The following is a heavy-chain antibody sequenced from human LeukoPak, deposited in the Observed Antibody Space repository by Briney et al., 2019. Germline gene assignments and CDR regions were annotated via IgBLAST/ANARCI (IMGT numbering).Heavy chain of an antibody. V-gene: IGHV1-2*02. J-gene: IGHJ4*02. D-gene: IGHD6-13*01. CDR3: ATSRGPIAAAGIDY. Sequence: GASVKVPCKASGYTFTGYYMHWVRQAPGQGLEWMGWINPNSGGTNYAQKFQGRVTMTRDTSISTAYMELSRLRSDDTAVYYCATSRGPIAAAGIDYWGQGTLVTVSS. CDR1: GYTFTGYY. CDR2: INPNSGGT.